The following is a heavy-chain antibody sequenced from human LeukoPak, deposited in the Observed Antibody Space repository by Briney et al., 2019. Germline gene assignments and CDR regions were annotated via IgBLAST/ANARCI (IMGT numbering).Heavy chain of an antibody. V-gene: IGHV4-34*01. J-gene: IGHJ5*02. CDR1: GGSFSGYY. CDR2: INRSGST. Sequence: SETLSLTCAVYGGSFSGYYWSWIRQPPGKGLEWIGEINRSGSTNYNPSLKSRVTISVDTSKNQFSPKLSSVTAADTAVYYCARGIGGYSYGPADWFDPWGQGTLVTVSS. D-gene: IGHD5-18*01. CDR3: ARGIGGYSYGPADWFDP.